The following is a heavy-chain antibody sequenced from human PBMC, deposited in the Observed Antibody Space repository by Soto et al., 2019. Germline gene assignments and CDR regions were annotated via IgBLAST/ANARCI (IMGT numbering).Heavy chain of an antibody. V-gene: IGHV1-69*10. Sequence: ASVKVSCKASGGTFSSYAISWVRQAPGQGLEWMGGIIPILGIANYAQKFQGRVTITADKSTSTAYMELSSLRSEDTAVYYCARQNCSSTSCYLDYYYGMDVWGQGTTVTVSS. D-gene: IGHD2-2*01. CDR1: GGTFSSYA. J-gene: IGHJ6*02. CDR3: ARQNCSSTSCYLDYYYGMDV. CDR2: IIPILGIA.